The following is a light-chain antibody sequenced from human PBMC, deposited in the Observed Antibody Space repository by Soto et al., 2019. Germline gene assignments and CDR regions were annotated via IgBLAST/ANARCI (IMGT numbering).Light chain of an antibody. J-gene: IGKJ1*01. V-gene: IGKV3-20*01. CDR3: QQYGTSPPT. Sequence: EIVLTQSPGTLSLSPGERATLSCRASQSFNSHLAWYQQKRGQAPRPLISGASSRATGIPDRFSGSGSGTDFTLTISRLEPEDFAVFYCQQYGTSPPTFDQGTKVDI. CDR1: QSFNSH. CDR2: GAS.